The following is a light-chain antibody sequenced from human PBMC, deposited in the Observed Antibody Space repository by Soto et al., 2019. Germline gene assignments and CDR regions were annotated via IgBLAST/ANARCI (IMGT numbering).Light chain of an antibody. CDR2: VNSDGSH. J-gene: IGLJ7*01. Sequence: QPVLTQSPSASASLGASVKLTCTLSSGHSSNAISWHQQKPEKGTRHLMNVNSDGSHIKGDGIPDRFSCSSSGAARYLTIASLAAEDEADYYCQTWGTCIPFVFGGGTQLTVL. CDR3: QTWGTCIPFV. CDR1: SGHSSNA. V-gene: IGLV4-69*01.